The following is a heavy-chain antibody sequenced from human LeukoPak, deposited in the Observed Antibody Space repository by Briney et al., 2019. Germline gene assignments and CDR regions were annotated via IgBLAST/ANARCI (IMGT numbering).Heavy chain of an antibody. Sequence: GGSLRPSCAASGFTFSSYAMSWVRQAPGKGLEWVSAISGSGGSTYYADSVKGRFTISRDNSKNTLYLQMNSLRAEDTAVYYCAKADIVLMVYATPNDYWGQGTLVTVSS. CDR3: AKADIVLMVYATPNDY. CDR2: ISGSGGST. D-gene: IGHD2-8*01. J-gene: IGHJ4*02. V-gene: IGHV3-23*01. CDR1: GFTFSSYA.